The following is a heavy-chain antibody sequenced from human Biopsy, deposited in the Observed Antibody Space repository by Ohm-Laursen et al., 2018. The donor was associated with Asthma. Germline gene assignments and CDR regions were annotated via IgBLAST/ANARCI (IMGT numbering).Heavy chain of an antibody. Sequence: SETLSLTCDVYPGSFSGFFWTWIHQSPGKGLEWIGETNERGVTNNNPSLKSRVIISIDTYWNRVSLKLTSVTAADTAVYYCARGPKLDVWGQGTTVTVSS. CDR2: TNERGVT. CDR3: ARGPKLDV. J-gene: IGHJ6*02. V-gene: IGHV4-34*01. CDR1: PGSFSGFF.